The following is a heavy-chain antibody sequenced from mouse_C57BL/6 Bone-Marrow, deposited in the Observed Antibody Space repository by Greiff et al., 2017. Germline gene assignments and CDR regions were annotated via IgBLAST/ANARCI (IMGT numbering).Heavy chain of an antibody. CDR2: IYPGDGDT. D-gene: IGHD2-3*01. CDR3: AGGRDGYWFAY. J-gene: IGHJ3*01. V-gene: IGHV1-80*01. Sequence: VQLQQSGAELVKPGASVKISCKASGYAFSGYWMNWVKQRPGKGLEWIGQIYPGDGDTNYNGKFKGKATLTADKSSSAAYMQLSRLTSEDSAVYFCAGGRDGYWFAYWGQGTLVTVSA. CDR1: GYAFSGYW.